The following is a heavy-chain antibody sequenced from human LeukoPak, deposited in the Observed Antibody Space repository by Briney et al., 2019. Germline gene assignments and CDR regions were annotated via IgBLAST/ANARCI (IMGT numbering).Heavy chain of an antibody. CDR2: ISGSGGMI. CDR3: ARISDFWSGYYFDY. Sequence: GGSLRLSCAASGFTFSSYAMSWVRQAPGKGLEWVSGISGSGGMIYYADSVKGRFTISRDNSKNTLYLQMNSLRAEDTAVYYCARISDFWSGYYFDYWGQGTLVTVSS. D-gene: IGHD3-3*01. V-gene: IGHV3-23*01. J-gene: IGHJ4*02. CDR1: GFTFSSYA.